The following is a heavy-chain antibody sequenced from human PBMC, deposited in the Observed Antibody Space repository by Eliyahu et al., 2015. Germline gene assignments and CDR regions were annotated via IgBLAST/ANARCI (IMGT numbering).Heavy chain of an antibody. Sequence: QVQLVQSGAEVAKPGSSVKVSCKASGGXFTSYTIXWVRQAPGQGLEWMGGITPVFGTAKYAQKFQGRVTITADESTSTAHVELSNLRSEDTAVYYCAIEGGSSGPRWFDPWGQGTLVTVSS. D-gene: IGHD6-19*01. J-gene: IGHJ5*02. CDR1: GGXFTSYT. V-gene: IGHV1-69*01. CDR3: AIEGGSSGPRWFDP. CDR2: ITPVFGTA.